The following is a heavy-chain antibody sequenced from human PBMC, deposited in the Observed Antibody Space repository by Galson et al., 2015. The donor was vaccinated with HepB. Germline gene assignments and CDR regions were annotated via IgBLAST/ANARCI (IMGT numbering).Heavy chain of an antibody. V-gene: IGHV3-21*01. D-gene: IGHD3-9*01. CDR3: AREPDILTGFGVFQSGLDV. CDR2: ISGDNNYI. J-gene: IGHJ6*02. Sequence: SLRLSCAASGFLFNKYRMNWVRQAPGKGLEWISSISGDNNYINYSDSVKGRFTISRDNAKKSLYLQMNSLTAEDTAVYYCAREPDILTGFGVFQSGLDVWGQGTTVTVSS. CDR1: GFLFNKYR.